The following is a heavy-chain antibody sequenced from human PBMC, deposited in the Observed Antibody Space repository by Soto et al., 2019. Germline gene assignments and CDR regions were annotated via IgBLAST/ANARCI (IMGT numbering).Heavy chain of an antibody. CDR2: LVVGSGNT. CDR3: AAVPVLRFLEWLPAYFDY. Sequence: SVKVSCKTSGFMFTSSAVQWVRQARGQRLEWIGWLVVGSGNTHYAQHFQERVTLTRDMSTGTAYMELSSLRSEDTAVYYCAAVPVLRFLEWLPAYFDYWGQGTLVTVSS. D-gene: IGHD3-3*01. J-gene: IGHJ4*02. V-gene: IGHV1-58*01. CDR1: GFMFTSSA.